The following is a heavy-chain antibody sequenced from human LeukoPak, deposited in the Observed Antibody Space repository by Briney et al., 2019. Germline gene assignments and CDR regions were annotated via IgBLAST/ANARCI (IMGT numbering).Heavy chain of an antibody. V-gene: IGHV4-59*01. J-gene: IGHJ6*03. D-gene: IGHD5-24*01. Sequence: SETLSLTCTASGGAISTDYWSWIRQPPGKGLEWIGYIYNSGNTKYSPSLKSRVTISVDTSKNQSSLRLNSLTAADTAVYYCARATMASYYYSLDVWGKGTTVTVSS. CDR1: GGAISTDY. CDR2: IYNSGNT. CDR3: ARATMASYYYSLDV.